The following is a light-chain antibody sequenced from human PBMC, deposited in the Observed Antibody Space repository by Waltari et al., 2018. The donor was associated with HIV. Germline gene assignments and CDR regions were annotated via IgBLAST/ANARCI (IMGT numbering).Light chain of an antibody. V-gene: IGKV3-20*01. CDR1: QSVSSSY. CDR2: GAS. Sequence: EIVLTQSPGTLSLSPGERATLSCRASQSVSSSYLAWYQQKPGQAPRLLIYGASSRATGIPDRFSGSGSGTDFTLTISRLEPEDFAVYYCQQYGSSFTWTFGQGTKVEIK. CDR3: QQYGSSFTWT. J-gene: IGKJ1*01.